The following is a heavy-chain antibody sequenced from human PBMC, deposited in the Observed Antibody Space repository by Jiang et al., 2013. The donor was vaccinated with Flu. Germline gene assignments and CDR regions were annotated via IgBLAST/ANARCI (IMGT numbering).Heavy chain of an antibody. J-gene: IGHJ4*02. CDR3: ARDGGNFDVDY. Sequence: WIGSIDHGGGTHYIPSLKSRLTIAADTSKNQFSLRLTSVTAADTAVYYCARDGGNFDVDYWGQGTLVTVSS. D-gene: IGHD4-23*01. V-gene: IGHV4-38-2*02. CDR2: IDHGGGT.